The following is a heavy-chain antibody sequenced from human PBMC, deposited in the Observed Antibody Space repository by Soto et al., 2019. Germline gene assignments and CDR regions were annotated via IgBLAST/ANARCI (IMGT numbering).Heavy chain of an antibody. CDR3: AKVSRKGCAIDFDS. CDR1: GYTFSNYD. J-gene: IGHJ4*02. CDR2: VNPNNGDT. Sequence: QVQLVQSGAELKKPGASVKVSCKASGYTFSNYDMNWVRQATGQGPEWIGWVNPNNGDTGYAQKFQGRVTLTTDISTTTAYMELTSLRSEDTAIYYCAKVSRKGCAIDFDSWGQGTLITVSS. V-gene: IGHV1-8*01. D-gene: IGHD3-22*01.